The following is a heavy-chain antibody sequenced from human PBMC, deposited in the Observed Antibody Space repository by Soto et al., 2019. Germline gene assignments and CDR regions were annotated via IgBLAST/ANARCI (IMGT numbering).Heavy chain of an antibody. V-gene: IGHV3-30*18. J-gene: IGHJ5*02. CDR1: GFTFSSYG. D-gene: IGHD6-19*01. Sequence: LRLSCAASGFTFSSYGMHWVRQAPGKGLEWVAVISYDGSNKYYADSVKGRFTISRDNSKNTLYLQMNSLRAEDTAVYYCAKDLVAGNWFDPWGQGTLVTVSS. CDR2: ISYDGSNK. CDR3: AKDLVAGNWFDP.